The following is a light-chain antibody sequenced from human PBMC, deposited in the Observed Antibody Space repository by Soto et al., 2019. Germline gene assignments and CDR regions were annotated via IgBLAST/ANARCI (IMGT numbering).Light chain of an antibody. CDR2: DAS. CDR3: QQRSNFPLT. V-gene: IGKV3-11*01. Sequence: EIVLTQSPATLSLSPGERATLSCRASQSVGSYLAWYQQKPGQAPRLLIYDASNRATGIPARFSGSGSGTDFTLTISSLEPEDFAVYYCQQRSNFPLTFGGGTKVEIK. J-gene: IGKJ4*01. CDR1: QSVGSY.